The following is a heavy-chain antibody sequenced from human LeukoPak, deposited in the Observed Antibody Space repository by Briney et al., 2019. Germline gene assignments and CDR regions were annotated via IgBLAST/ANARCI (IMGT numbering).Heavy chain of an antibody. CDR2: IGYDGSNK. CDR3: AKGGDIVVVPAAILAEYFQH. Sequence: GGSLRLSCAASGFTFSSYGMHWVRQAPGKGLEWVAFIGYDGSNKYYADSVKGRFTISRDNSKNTLYLQMNSLRAEDTAVYYCAKGGDIVVVPAAILAEYFQHWGQGTLVTVSS. D-gene: IGHD2-2*01. J-gene: IGHJ1*01. V-gene: IGHV3-30*02. CDR1: GFTFSSYG.